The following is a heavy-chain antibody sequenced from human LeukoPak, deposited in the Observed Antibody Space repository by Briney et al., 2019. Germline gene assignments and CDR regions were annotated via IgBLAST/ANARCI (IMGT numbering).Heavy chain of an antibody. CDR1: GGSISSGGYY. J-gene: IGHJ6*04. Sequence: SQTLSLTCTVSGGSISSGGYYWGWIRQHPGKGLEWIGYIYYSGSTYYNPSLKSRVTISVDTSKNQFSLKLSSVTAADTAVYYCAREDGSGSQYGMDVWGKGTTVTVSS. D-gene: IGHD3-10*01. V-gene: IGHV4-31*03. CDR3: AREDGSGSQYGMDV. CDR2: IYYSGST.